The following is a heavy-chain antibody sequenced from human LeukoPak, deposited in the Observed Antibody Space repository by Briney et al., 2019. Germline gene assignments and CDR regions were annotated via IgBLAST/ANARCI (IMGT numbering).Heavy chain of an antibody. J-gene: IGHJ6*02. Sequence: SETLSLTCTVSGGSISSYYGSWIRQPPGKGLEWIGYIYYSGSTNYNPSLKSRVTISVDTSTNQFSLKLSSVTAADTAVYSCARGRSDHSNYGMDVWGQGTTVTVSS. CDR1: GGSISSYY. CDR2: IYYSGST. V-gene: IGHV4-59*01. CDR3: ARGRSDHSNYGMDV. D-gene: IGHD2-15*01.